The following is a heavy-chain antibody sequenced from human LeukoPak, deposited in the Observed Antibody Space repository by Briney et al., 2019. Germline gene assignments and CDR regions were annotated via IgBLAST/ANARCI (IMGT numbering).Heavy chain of an antibody. CDR2: INPNGGGT. CDR3: ARYSRVVGATDY. J-gene: IGHJ4*02. CDR1: GYTFTGYY. V-gene: IGHV1-2*02. D-gene: IGHD1-26*01. Sequence: ASVKVSCKASGYTFTGYYIHWMRQAPGQRLEWMGWINPNGGGTNYAQKFQGRVTMTRDTSISTAYMELSRLRSDDTAVYYCARYSRVVGATDYWGQGTLVTVSS.